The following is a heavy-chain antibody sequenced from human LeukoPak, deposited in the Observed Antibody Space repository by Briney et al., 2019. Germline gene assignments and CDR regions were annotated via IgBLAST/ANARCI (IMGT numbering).Heavy chain of an antibody. D-gene: IGHD6-13*01. CDR2: INPNSGGT. J-gene: IGHJ6*02. V-gene: IGHV1-2*02. Sequence: ASVKVSCKASGYTFTGYYMHWVRQAPGQGLEWMGWINPNSGGTNYAQKFQGRVTMTRDTTISTAYMELSRLRSDDTAVYYCASAAAGTIANHYHYYGMDVWGQGTTVTVSS. CDR1: GYTFTGYY. CDR3: ASAAAGTIANHYHYYGMDV.